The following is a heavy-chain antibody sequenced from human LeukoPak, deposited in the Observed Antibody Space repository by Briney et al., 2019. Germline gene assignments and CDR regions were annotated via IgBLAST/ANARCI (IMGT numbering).Heavy chain of an antibody. CDR2: IYYSGST. CDR3: ARFAAVTTGLGYYYYMDV. V-gene: IGHV4-59*01. CDR1: GGSISSYY. J-gene: IGHJ6*03. D-gene: IGHD6-13*01. Sequence: SETLSLTCTVSGGSISSYYWSWIRQPPGKGLEWIGYIYYSGSTNYNPSPKSRVTISVDTSKNHFSLKLSSVTVADTAVYYCARFAAVTTGLGYYYYMDVWGKGTTVTVSS.